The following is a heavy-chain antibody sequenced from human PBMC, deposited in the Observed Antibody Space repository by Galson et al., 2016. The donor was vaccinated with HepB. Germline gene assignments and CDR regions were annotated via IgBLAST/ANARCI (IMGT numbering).Heavy chain of an antibody. D-gene: IGHD6-6*01. CDR3: ARDVPFQ. J-gene: IGHJ4*02. V-gene: IGHV3-48*03. Sequence: SLRLSCAASGFIFSHYEMNWVRQAPGKGLEWIAYISRSAHEIYYADSLKGRFAISRDDAKNSLSLQLSSLRTEDTAVYYCARDVPFQWGQGTLVTVSS. CDR1: GFIFSHYE. CDR2: ISRSAHEI.